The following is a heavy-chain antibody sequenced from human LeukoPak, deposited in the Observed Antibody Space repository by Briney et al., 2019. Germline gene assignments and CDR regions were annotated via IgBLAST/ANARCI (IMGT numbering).Heavy chain of an antibody. CDR3: ASGYTYVRLGDH. D-gene: IGHD5-18*01. Sequence: PGGSLRLSCAVSGLSFSNYWMHWVRQAPGKGLVWVARTNLHGTTVDYADSVKGRFTISRDNAKNTLFLQMNSLRAEDTAVYYCASGYTYVRLGDHWGQGTLVAFSS. CDR1: GLSFSNYW. J-gene: IGHJ4*02. V-gene: IGHV3-74*01. CDR2: TNLHGTTV.